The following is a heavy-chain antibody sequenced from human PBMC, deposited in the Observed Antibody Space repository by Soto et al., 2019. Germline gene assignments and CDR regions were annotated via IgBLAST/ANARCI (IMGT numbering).Heavy chain of an antibody. CDR1: GESISSSSYY. CDR3: ARQRTTVVTQAYFDH. CDR2: IYYSVRT. J-gene: IGHJ4*02. Sequence: KPSETLSLTCIVSGESISSSSYYWGWIRQPPGKGLEWIGSIYYSVRTYYNPSFKSRVTISIDTSKNQFSLKLSSVTATDTAVYYCARQRTTVVTQAYFDHWGQGALVTVSS. V-gene: IGHV4-39*01. D-gene: IGHD2-21*02.